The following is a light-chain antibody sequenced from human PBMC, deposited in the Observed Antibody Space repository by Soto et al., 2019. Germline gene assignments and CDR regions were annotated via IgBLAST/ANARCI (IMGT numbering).Light chain of an antibody. CDR3: AAWDDSLNGVV. J-gene: IGLJ2*01. Sequence: QPVLTQPPSASGTPGQRVIISCSGSNSNIGINTVNWYQQLPGTAPKLLNYGNNQRPSGVPDRFSGSKSGTSASLAISGLQSEDEADYYCAAWDDSLNGVVFGGGTKVTVL. CDR2: GNN. V-gene: IGLV1-44*01. CDR1: NSNIGINT.